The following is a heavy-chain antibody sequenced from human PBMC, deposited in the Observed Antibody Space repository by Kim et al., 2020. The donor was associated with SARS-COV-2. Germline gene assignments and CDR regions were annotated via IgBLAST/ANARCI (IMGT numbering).Heavy chain of an antibody. V-gene: IGHV3-7*03. CDR3: ASGKYNGYYNY. CDR2: N. J-gene: IGHJ4*02. D-gene: IGHD3-22*01. Sequence: NYNVLSVRGRFTITRDNAKNSLYLQMNSLSAEDTAIYYCASGKYNGYYNYGGQGTLVTVSS.